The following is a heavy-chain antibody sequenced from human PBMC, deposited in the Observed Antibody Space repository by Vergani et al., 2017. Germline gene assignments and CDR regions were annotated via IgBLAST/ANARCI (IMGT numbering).Heavy chain of an antibody. CDR1: GFTFSNAW. CDR3: TTSHPYDYIWGSSHYYMDV. Sequence: EVQLVESGGGLVKPGGSLRLSCAASGFTFSNAWMSWVRQAPGKGLEWVGRIKSKTDGGTTDYAAPVKGRFTISRDDSKNTLYLQMNSLKTEDTAVYYCTTSHPYDYIWGSSHYYMDVWGKGTTVTVSS. D-gene: IGHD3-16*01. V-gene: IGHV3-15*01. CDR2: IKSKTDGGTT. J-gene: IGHJ6*03.